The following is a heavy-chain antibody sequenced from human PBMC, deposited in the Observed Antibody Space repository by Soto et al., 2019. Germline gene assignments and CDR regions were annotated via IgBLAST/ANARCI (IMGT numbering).Heavy chain of an antibody. V-gene: IGHV6-1*01. J-gene: IGHJ3*02. Sequence: SHTLSLTCAVSGDSVFSITAAWNGIRQSPSRGLEWLGRTYYRSKWYNDYAVSVKSRITINPDTSKHQFSLQLNSVTPEDTAVYYCARDRSGSGWFNAFDIWGHGTMVTVSS. CDR1: GDSVFSITAA. CDR3: ARDRSGSGWFNAFDI. D-gene: IGHD6-19*01. CDR2: TYYRSKWYN.